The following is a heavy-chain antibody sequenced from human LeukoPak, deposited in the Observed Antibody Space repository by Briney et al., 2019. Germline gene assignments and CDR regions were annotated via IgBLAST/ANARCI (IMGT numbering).Heavy chain of an antibody. V-gene: IGHV3-48*03. CDR2: ISSGGSTI. D-gene: IGHD3-10*01. Sequence: GGSLRLSCAASGFTFSSYEMNWVRQAPGKGLEWVSYISSGGSTIYHADSVKGRFTISRDNAKNSLYLQMNSLRAEDTAVYYCARVFPRSYGSGSCYRMWYFDLWGRGTLVTVSS. J-gene: IGHJ2*01. CDR3: ARVFPRSYGSGSCYRMWYFDL. CDR1: GFTFSSYE.